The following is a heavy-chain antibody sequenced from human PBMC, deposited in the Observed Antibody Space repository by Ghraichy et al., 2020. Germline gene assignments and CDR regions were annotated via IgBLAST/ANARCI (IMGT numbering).Heavy chain of an antibody. J-gene: IGHJ4*02. CDR2: ISGSGGST. CDR3: AKVPLYSSSSDRDY. V-gene: IGHV3-23*01. CDR1: GFTFSSYA. D-gene: IGHD6-6*01. Sequence: GGSLRLSCSASGFTFSSYAMSWVRQAPGKGLEWVSAISGSGGSTYYADSVKGRFTISRDNSKNTLYLQMNSLRAEDTAVYYCAKVPLYSSSSDRDYWGQGTLVTVSS.